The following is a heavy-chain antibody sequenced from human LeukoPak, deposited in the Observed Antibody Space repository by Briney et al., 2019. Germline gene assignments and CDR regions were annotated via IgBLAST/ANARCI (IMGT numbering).Heavy chain of an antibody. V-gene: IGHV4-34*01. D-gene: IGHD4-17*01. Sequence: GSLRLSCAASGFTFSSYAMSWVRQAPGKGLEWIGEINHSGSTNYNPSLKSRVTISVDTSKNQFSLKLSSVTAADTAVYYCARYMTTVTTNGLALTGNWFDPWGQGTLVTVSS. J-gene: IGHJ5*02. CDR2: INHSGST. CDR1: GFTFSSYA. CDR3: ARYMTTVTTNGLALTGNWFDP.